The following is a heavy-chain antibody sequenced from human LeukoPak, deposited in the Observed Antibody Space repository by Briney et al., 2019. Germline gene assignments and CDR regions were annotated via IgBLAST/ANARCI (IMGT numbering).Heavy chain of an antibody. CDR1: GGSISSYY. Sequence: PSETLSLTCTVSGGSISSYYWSWIRQPPGKGLEWIGYIYYSGSTNYNPSLKSRVTISVDTSKNQFSLKLSSVTAADTAVYYCARDGVVGATRYYYGMDVWGQGTTVTVSS. CDR2: IYYSGST. CDR3: ARDGVVGATRYYYGMDV. D-gene: IGHD1-26*01. J-gene: IGHJ6*02. V-gene: IGHV4-59*01.